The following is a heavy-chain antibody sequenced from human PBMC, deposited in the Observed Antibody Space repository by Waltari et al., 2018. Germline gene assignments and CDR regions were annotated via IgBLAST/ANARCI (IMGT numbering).Heavy chain of an antibody. CDR1: GYSFSGSW. CDR3: ARHRPEGSGSYGFDF. V-gene: IGHV5-51*01. Sequence: EVQLVQSGAEVKKPGESLKISCKGSGYSFSGSWIGWGRQMPGKGLQWMGIIYPGDPDTGYSPSCQRRVTISVEKSISTAYLQWSSLQASETAMYYCARHRPEGSGSYGFDFWGQGSLVTVSS. CDR2: IYPGDPDT. D-gene: IGHD3-10*01. J-gene: IGHJ4*02.